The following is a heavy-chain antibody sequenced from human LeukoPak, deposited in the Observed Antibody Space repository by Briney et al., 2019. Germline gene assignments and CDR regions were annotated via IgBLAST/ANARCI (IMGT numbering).Heavy chain of an antibody. CDR3: ARVPVGYCSSTSCYRHYYYYGMDV. CDR2: IIPIFGTA. D-gene: IGHD2-2*02. V-gene: IGHV1-69*05. Sequence: SVKVSCKASGGTFSSYAISWVRQAPGQGLEWMGGIIPIFGTANYAQKFQGRVTITTDESTSTAYMELSSLRSEDTAVYYCARVPVGYCSSTSCYRHYYYYGMDVWGQGTTVTVSS. CDR1: GGTFSSYA. J-gene: IGHJ6*02.